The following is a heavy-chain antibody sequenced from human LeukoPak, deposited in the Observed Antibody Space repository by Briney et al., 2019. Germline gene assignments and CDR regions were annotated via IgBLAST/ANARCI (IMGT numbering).Heavy chain of an antibody. CDR3: ARDLRGITMVRGAFDTFDI. V-gene: IGHV1-2*02. CDR1: GYTFTVYY. J-gene: IGHJ3*02. D-gene: IGHD3-10*01. Sequence: ASVKDSFMASGYTFTVYYMHGVRQAPGQGLEWMGWINPNSGGTNYAQKFQGRVTMTRETSISTAYMELSRLTSDDTAVYYCARDLRGITMVRGAFDTFDIWGQGTKVTVSS. CDR2: INPNSGGT.